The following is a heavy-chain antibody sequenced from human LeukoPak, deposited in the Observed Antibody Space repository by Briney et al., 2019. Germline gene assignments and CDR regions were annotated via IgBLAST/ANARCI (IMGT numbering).Heavy chain of an antibody. J-gene: IGHJ4*02. Sequence: ETLSLTCTVSGGSISSYYWSWVRQAPGKGLEWVSTIGASDGTTYYADSVKGRFTISRDNSKNTLYLQMNSLRAEDTAIYYCAKLLPNWGQGTLVTVSS. CDR3: AKLLPN. V-gene: IGHV3-23*01. CDR2: IGASDGTT. CDR1: GGSISSYY.